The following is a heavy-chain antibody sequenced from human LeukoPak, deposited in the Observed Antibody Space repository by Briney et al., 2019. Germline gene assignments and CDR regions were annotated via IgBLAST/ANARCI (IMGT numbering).Heavy chain of an antibody. CDR1: GFTFSIHW. CDR2: IKEDGSEN. V-gene: IGHV3-7*01. CDR3: ARDSSGYR. D-gene: IGHD3-22*01. Sequence: GGSMRLSSAVSGFTFSIHWMSWVRQAPGEGLEWVANIKEDGSENYYGNSVKGRFTNYRDNAKNSLYLEMNSLRVEDTAVYYCARDSSGYRWGQGTLVTDSS. J-gene: IGHJ4*02.